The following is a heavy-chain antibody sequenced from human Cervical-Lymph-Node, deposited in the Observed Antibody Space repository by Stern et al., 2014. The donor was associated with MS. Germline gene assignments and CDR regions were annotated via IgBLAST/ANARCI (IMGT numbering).Heavy chain of an antibody. J-gene: IGHJ4*02. CDR3: ARDSGRSGWYDDFDY. CDR2: INPNNGGT. V-gene: IGHV1-2*02. D-gene: IGHD6-19*01. CDR1: GYTFSAKY. Sequence: VQLEESGAEVKKPGASVKVSCKTSGYTFSAKYLHWIRQAPGQGLEWMGWINPNNGGTNYAHNFQGRVTMTSDRSITTVYMALSSRRSDDTAVFFCARDSGRSGWYDDFDYWGQGTL.